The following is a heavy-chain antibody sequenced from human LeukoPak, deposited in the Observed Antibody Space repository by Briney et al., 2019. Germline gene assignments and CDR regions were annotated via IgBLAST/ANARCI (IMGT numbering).Heavy chain of an antibody. CDR2: IYYSGST. Sequence: PSETLSLTCTVSGGSISSYYWSWIRQPPGKGLEWIGYIYYSGSTYYNPSLKSRLTISVDTSKNQFSLKLTSVTAADTAVYYCARVGGAHGQFSAYSDYWGQGTLVTVSS. J-gene: IGHJ4*02. D-gene: IGHD3-16*01. CDR1: GGSISSYY. V-gene: IGHV4-59*12. CDR3: ARVGGAHGQFSAYSDY.